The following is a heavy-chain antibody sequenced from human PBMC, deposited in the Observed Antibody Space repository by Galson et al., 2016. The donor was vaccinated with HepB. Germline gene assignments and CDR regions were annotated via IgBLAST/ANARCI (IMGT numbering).Heavy chain of an antibody. Sequence: AISGDSVSSNSAAWNWIRQSQSRGLEWLGRTYYRSKWYHEYAVSVKSRITIKSDTSKNQFSLQLNSVTPDDTAVYYCTRDTVRSGWYLFYFDYWGQGTLVTVSS. V-gene: IGHV6-1*01. CDR2: TYYRSKWYH. J-gene: IGHJ4*02. CDR3: TRDTVRSGWYLFYFDY. D-gene: IGHD6-19*01. CDR1: GDSVSSNSAA.